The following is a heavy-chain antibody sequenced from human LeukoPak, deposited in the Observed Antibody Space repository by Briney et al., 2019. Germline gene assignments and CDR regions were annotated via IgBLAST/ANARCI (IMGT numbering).Heavy chain of an antibody. CDR3: ARSYSNAHPAFDI. Sequence: SETLSLTCIVSGASISTYYWSWIRQPPGKGLEWTGYTHYSGSTKYNPSLKSRVTISLDMSKNQISLKLSSVTAADTAVYYCARSYSNAHPAFDIWGRGTMVSVS. D-gene: IGHD2/OR15-2a*01. V-gene: IGHV4-59*01. CDR1: GASISTYY. J-gene: IGHJ3*02. CDR2: THYSGST.